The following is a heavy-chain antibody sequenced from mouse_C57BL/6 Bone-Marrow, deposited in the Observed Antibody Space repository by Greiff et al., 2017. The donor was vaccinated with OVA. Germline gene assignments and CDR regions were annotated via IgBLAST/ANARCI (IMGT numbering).Heavy chain of an antibody. V-gene: IGHV1-26*01. CDR2: INPNNGGT. J-gene: IGHJ3*01. Sequence: EVQLQQSGPELVKPGASVKISCKASGYTFTDYYMNWVKQSHGKSLEWIGDINPNNGGTSYTQKFKGKATLTVDKSSSTAYMELRSLTSEDSAVYYCARVGFTTVAPFAYWGQGTLVTVSA. CDR3: ARVGFTTVAPFAY. CDR1: GYTFTDYY. D-gene: IGHD1-1*01.